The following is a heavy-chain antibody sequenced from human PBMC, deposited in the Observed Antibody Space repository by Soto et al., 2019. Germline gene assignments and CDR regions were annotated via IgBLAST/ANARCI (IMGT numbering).Heavy chain of an antibody. CDR2: ISGSGGST. CDR1: GFTFSSYA. CDR3: AVSFCRGAEYGTREYDFEN. D-gene: IGHD6-6*01. Sequence: PGGSLRLSCAASGFTFSSYAMSWVRQAPGKGLEWVSAISGSGGSTYYADSVKGRFTISRDNSKNTLYLQMNSLRAEDTAVYYWAVSFCRGAEYGTREYDFENWGQGTLVTVSS. J-gene: IGHJ4*02. V-gene: IGHV3-23*01.